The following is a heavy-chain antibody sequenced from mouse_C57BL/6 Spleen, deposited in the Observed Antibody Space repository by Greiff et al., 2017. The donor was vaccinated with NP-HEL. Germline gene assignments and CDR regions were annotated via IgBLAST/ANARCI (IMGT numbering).Heavy chain of an antibody. CDR3: AREGSSPYAMDY. D-gene: IGHD1-1*01. V-gene: IGHV1-61*01. J-gene: IGHJ4*01. Sequence: VQLQQPGAELVRPGSSVKLSCKASGYTFTSYWMDWVKQRPGQGLEWIGNIYPSDSETHYNQKFKDKATLTVDKSSSTAYMQLSSLTSEDSAVYYCAREGSSPYAMDYWGQGTSVTVSS. CDR1: GYTFTSYW. CDR2: IYPSDSET.